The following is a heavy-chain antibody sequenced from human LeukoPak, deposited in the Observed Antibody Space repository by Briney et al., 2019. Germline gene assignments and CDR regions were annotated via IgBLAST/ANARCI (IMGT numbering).Heavy chain of an antibody. CDR2: ISRSSTYI. CDR1: GFTFSSYS. D-gene: IGHD1-26*01. Sequence: GGSLRLSCAASGFTFSSYSMNWVRQAPGKGLEWVSSISRSSTYIYYGAVKGRFTISRDNAKNSLYLQMNSLRAEDTALYYCARKVMGATDAFDIWGQGTMVTVSS. J-gene: IGHJ3*02. V-gene: IGHV3-21*01. CDR3: ARKVMGATDAFDI.